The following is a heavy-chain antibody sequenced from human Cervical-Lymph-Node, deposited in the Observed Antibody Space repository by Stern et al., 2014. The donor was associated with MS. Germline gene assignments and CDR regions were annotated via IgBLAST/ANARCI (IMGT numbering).Heavy chain of an antibody. Sequence: QITLKESGPALVKPTQTLTLTCTFSGFSISTNGMRVGWIRQPPGKALEWLGRLDWGDYKFYSTSLKTILTISKDTSKNQVVLTMTNMEPVDTATYFCSRIGVTSTCPDYWGQGTLVIVSS. J-gene: IGHJ4*02. CDR3: SRIGVTSTCPDY. CDR2: LDWGDYK. V-gene: IGHV2-70*04. D-gene: IGHD1-1*01. CDR1: GFSISTNGMR.